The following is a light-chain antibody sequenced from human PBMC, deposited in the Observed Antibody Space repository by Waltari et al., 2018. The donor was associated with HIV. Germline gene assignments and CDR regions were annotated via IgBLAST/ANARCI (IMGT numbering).Light chain of an antibody. J-gene: IGLJ2*01. CDR1: NSDIGTYDY. V-gene: IGLV2-8*01. Sequence: LTQPPSASGSPGQSVTLSCTGTNSDIGTYDYVSWYQQHPGKAPKLVIYEVTKRPSGVSDRFSGSKSGNTAFLTVSGLQAEDEADYYCSSFANRDGFYVLFGGGTRLTVL. CDR3: SSFANRDGFYVL. CDR2: EVT.